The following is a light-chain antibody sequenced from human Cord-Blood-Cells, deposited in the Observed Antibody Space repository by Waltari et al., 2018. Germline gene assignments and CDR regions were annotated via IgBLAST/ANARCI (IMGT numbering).Light chain of an antibody. CDR2: DVS. Sequence: QSALTQPRPVSGSPGQSVTISCTGTSSDVGGYNYSPWYQQHPGKAPKLMIYDVSKRPSGVPDRFSGSKSGNTASLTISGLQAEDEADYYCCSYAGSYTFVFGGGTKLTVL. CDR3: CSYAGSYTFV. V-gene: IGLV2-11*01. J-gene: IGLJ2*01. CDR1: SSDVGGYNY.